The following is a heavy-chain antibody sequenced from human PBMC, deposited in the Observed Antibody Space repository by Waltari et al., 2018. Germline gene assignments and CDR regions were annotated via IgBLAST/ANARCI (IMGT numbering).Heavy chain of an antibody. CDR2: SIPILGTA. Sequence: QVQLVQSGAEVKKPGSSVKVSCKASGGTFSRYAISGVRQAPGQGLEWMGGSIPILGTANSEQNFQGRVTITADESTSTAYMELSSLRSEDTAVYYCAYGGNSGDYWGQGTLVTVSS. CDR1: GGTFSRYA. D-gene: IGHD2-21*02. V-gene: IGHV1-69*01. CDR3: AYGGNSGDY. J-gene: IGHJ4*02.